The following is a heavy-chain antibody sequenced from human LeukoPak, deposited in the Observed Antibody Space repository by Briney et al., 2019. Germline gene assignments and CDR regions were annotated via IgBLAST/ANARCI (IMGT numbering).Heavy chain of an antibody. J-gene: IGHJ4*02. D-gene: IGHD3-22*01. CDR3: ARETHYYDSSGYRGTDFDY. V-gene: IGHV4-59*01. Sequence: PSETLSLTCTVSGGSICSYYWSWIRQPPGKGLEWIGYIYYSGSTNYNPSLKSRVTISVDTSKNQFSLKLSSVTATDTAVYYCARETHYYDSSGYRGTDFDYWGQGTLVTVSS. CDR1: GGSICSYY. CDR2: IYYSGST.